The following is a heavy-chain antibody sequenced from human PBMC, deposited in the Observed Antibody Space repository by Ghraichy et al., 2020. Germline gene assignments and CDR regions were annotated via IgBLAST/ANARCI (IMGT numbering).Heavy chain of an antibody. D-gene: IGHD3-10*01. V-gene: IGHV4-34*01. Sequence: WFKKNNHSGSTNYNPSLKSRVTISVDTSKNQFSLKLSSVTAADTAVYYCARKRLTMVRGVIRIQVFVYF. J-gene: IGHJ4*01. CDR2: NNHSGST. CDR3: ARKRLTMVRGVIRIQVFVYF.